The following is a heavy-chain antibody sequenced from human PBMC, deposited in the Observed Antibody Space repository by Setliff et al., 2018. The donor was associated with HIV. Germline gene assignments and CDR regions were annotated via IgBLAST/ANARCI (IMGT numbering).Heavy chain of an antibody. Sequence: ASVKVSCRASGYTFTSYGMGWVRQAPGQGLEWMGWISAYNGNTHYAQKPQGRATMTTDTSTSTAYMELRSLRSDDTAVYYCARDYYGSGSYFILDYWGPGTLVTVSS. CDR2: ISAYNGNT. CDR3: ARDYYGSGSYFILDY. J-gene: IGHJ4*02. D-gene: IGHD3-10*01. V-gene: IGHV1-18*01. CDR1: GYTFTSYG.